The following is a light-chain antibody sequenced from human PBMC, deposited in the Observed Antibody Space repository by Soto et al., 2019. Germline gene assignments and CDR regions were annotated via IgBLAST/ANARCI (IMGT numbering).Light chain of an antibody. CDR1: RMIYTW. CDR2: EAS. CDR3: QQYNTFWT. V-gene: IGKV1-5*03. Sequence: DIQMTQSPSTLSASVGDRVTITCRASRMIYTWLAWYQQKPGKAPKLLIYEASSLDVGVPSRFRGSGSGTEFTLTISSLHPDDFATYYCQQYNTFWTFGKGTKVDIK. J-gene: IGKJ1*01.